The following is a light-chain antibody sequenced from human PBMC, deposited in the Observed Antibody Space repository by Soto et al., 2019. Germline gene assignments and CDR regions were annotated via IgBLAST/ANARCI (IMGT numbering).Light chain of an antibody. V-gene: IGLV2-14*01. J-gene: IGLJ1*01. CDR2: EVS. CDR1: SSDVGGYNY. Sequence: QSALTQPASVSGSPGQSITISCTGTSSDVGGYNYVSWYQQHPGKDPKLMIYEVSNRPSGVSNRFSGSKSGNTASLTLSGLQAEDEADYYCISYTSSSIDYVFGTGTKLTVL. CDR3: ISYTSSSIDYV.